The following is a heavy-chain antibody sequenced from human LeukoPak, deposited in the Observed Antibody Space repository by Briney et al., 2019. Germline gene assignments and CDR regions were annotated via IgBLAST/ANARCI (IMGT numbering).Heavy chain of an antibody. D-gene: IGHD5-18*01. V-gene: IGHV3-74*01. CDR2: INSDGSST. CDR1: GFTFSSYA. J-gene: IGHJ3*01. Sequence: GGSLRLSCAASGFTFSSYAMHWVRQAPGKGLVWVSRINSDGSSTSYADSVKGRFTISRDNAKNTLYLQMNSLRAEDTAVYYCASTIQLWFPHDAFDVWGQGTMVTVSS. CDR3: ASTIQLWFPHDAFDV.